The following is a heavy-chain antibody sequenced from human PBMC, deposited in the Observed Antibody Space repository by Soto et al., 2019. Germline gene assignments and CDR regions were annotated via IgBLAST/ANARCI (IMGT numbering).Heavy chain of an antibody. CDR2: GFHTGCT. J-gene: IGHJ4*02. D-gene: IGHD6-19*01. CDR1: SDSIAGENW. Sequence: QVQLQESGPGLVKPSETLSLTCTFSSDSIAGENWWRWVRQPPGLGLAWIGEGFHTGCTNYNPSLKSRVTMEVDKSKNQFSLKLISATAADTAVYYCARVFSSGSGWMYYFDFWGQGTLVSVSS. CDR3: ARVFSSGSGWMYYFDF. V-gene: IGHV4-4*02.